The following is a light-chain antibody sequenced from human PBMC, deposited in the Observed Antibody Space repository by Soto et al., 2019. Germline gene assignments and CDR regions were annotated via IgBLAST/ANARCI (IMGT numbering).Light chain of an antibody. CDR3: KSYAGSNTYV. CDR1: KNDIGVYDF. V-gene: IGLV2-8*01. Sequence: QSVLTQPPSASGSPGQSVTISCTGTKNDIGVYDFVSCYQHHPGKAPRLIIYEVVQRPSGVPDRFSSSKSGHTASLTVSGLQAADEADYFCKSYAGSNTYVFGSGTKVTVL. CDR2: EVV. J-gene: IGLJ1*01.